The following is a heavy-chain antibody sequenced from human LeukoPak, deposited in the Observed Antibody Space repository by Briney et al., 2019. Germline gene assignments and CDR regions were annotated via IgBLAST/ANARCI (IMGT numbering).Heavy chain of an antibody. CDR2: VKTKTEGETI. CDR1: GFTFTNAW. V-gene: IGHV3-15*01. D-gene: IGHD1-26*01. CDR3: VVGATPSDY. J-gene: IGHJ4*02. Sequence: PGGSLRLSCAASGFTFTNAWMSWVRQAPGKGLEWVGRVKTKTEGETIDYAAPVKGRFTISRDDSKNTLYLQMNSLKTEDTAVYYCVVGATPSDYWGQGTLVTVSS.